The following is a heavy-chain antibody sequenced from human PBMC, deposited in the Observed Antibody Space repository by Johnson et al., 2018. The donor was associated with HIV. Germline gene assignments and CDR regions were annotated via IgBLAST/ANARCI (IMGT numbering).Heavy chain of an antibody. V-gene: IGHV3-23*04. J-gene: IGHJ3*02. CDR1: GFTFSTYA. CDR3: AKDTGAYYVSFLAFDI. Sequence: VQLVESGGGLVQPGGSLRLSCAASGFTFSTYAMSWVRQAPGRGLEWVSAISGGGGSTYYADSVKGRFTISRDNSKNTLYLEMNSRRAEDTAVYYCAKDTGAYYVSFLAFDIWGQGTMVTVSS. CDR2: ISGGGGST. D-gene: IGHD3-10*02.